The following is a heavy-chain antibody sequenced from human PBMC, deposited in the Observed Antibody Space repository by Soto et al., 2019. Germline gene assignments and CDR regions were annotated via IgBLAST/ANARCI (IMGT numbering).Heavy chain of an antibody. CDR3: AGRLESDAFDI. J-gene: IGHJ3*02. CDR1: GFTFSSYS. Sequence: GGSLRLSCAASGFTFSSYSMNWVRQAPGKGLEWVSSISSSSSYIYYADSVKGRFTISRDNAKNSLYRHMNSLRADDTAVYYCAGRLESDAFDIWGQGTMVTVSS. CDR2: ISSSSSYI. D-gene: IGHD3-3*01. V-gene: IGHV3-21*01.